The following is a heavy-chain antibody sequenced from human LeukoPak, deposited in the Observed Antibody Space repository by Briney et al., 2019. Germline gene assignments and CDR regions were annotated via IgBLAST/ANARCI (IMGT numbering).Heavy chain of an antibody. CDR3: ARVGYYGSGAPNDAFDI. J-gene: IGHJ3*02. D-gene: IGHD3-10*01. CDR1: GYTFTGYY. V-gene: IGHV1-2*02. CDR2: INPNSGGT. Sequence: ASVKVSCKASGYTFTGYYMHWVRQAPGQGLEWMGWINPNSGGTNYAQKFQGRVTMTRDTSSSTAYMELSRLRSDDTAVYYCARVGYYGSGAPNDAFDIWGQGTMVTVSS.